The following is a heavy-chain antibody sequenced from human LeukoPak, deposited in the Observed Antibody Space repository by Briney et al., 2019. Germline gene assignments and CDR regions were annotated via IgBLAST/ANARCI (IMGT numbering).Heavy chain of an antibody. Sequence: PGGSLRLSCAASGFTFSSYEMNWVRQAPGKGLEWVSYISSSGSTIYYADSVKGRFTISRDNAKNSLYLQMNSLRAEDTAVYYCARMELLGSYYYYYMDVWGKGTTVTVSS. J-gene: IGHJ6*03. D-gene: IGHD3-10*01. CDR2: ISSSGSTI. CDR1: GFTFSSYE. V-gene: IGHV3-48*03. CDR3: ARMELLGSYYYYYMDV.